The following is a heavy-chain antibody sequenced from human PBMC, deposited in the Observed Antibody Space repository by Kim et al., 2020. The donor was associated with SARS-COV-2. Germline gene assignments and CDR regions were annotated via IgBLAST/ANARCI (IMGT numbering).Heavy chain of an antibody. CDR3: ARGGYDYVGGSDRDYYY. J-gene: IGHJ6*01. V-gene: IGHV3-11*05. CDR1: GFTFSDDY. CDR2: ISSSSSYT. Sequence: GGSLRLSCAASGFTFSDDYMSWILPAPGKGLEGVSYISSSSSYTNYADSVKGRFTISRDNAKHSLYLQMNSLRAEDTSVYYCARGGYDYVGGSDRDYYY. D-gene: IGHD3-16*02.